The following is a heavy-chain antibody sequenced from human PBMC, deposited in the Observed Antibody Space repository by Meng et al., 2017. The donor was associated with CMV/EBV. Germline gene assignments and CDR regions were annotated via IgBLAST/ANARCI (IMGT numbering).Heavy chain of an antibody. J-gene: IGHJ6*02. CDR1: GGTFSNYA. D-gene: IGHD6-19*01. CDR2: IIPIFGTA. Sequence: SVKVSCKASGGTFSNYAISWVRQAPGQGLEWMGGIIPIFGTANYAQKFQGRVTITTDESTSTAYMELSSLRSEDTAVYYCAKNFLMQGSGWYDSHGRDYYYGMDVWGQGTTVTVSS. CDR3: AKNFLMQGSGWYDSHGRDYYYGMDV. V-gene: IGHV1-69*05.